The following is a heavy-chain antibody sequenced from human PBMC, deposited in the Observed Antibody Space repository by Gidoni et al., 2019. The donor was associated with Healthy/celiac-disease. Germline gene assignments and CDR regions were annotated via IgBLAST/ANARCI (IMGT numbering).Heavy chain of an antibody. CDR1: GSPHSSSSYY. J-gene: IGHJ4*02. V-gene: IGHV4-39*01. Sequence: QLQLHESGPGLGMPSQTLSLTSTVSGSPHSSSSYYWGWLRQPPGKGLGLMGSIYDSGGSYYNPSLKSRSTISVDTSKNQFSRKLSAVTAADTAVYYCARHAQGRSFEFDYWGQGTLVTVSS. D-gene: IGHD3-10*01. CDR2: IYDSGGS. CDR3: ARHAQGRSFEFDY.